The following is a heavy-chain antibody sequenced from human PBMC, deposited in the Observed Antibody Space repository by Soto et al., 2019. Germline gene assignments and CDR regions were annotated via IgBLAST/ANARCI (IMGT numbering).Heavy chain of an antibody. J-gene: IGHJ6*02. CDR3: ARDGQQMVPYGMDV. Sequence: QVQLVESGGGVVQPGRSLRLYCAASGFTFSHNAIHWVRQAPGKGLEWVAFIWYDGSKENYGDSVKGRFTISRDNSKNTAYLQMNSLRAEDTAVYYCARDGQQMVPYGMDVWGQGTTVIVSS. CDR1: GFTFSHNA. CDR2: IWYDGSKE. V-gene: IGHV3-33*01. D-gene: IGHD6-13*01.